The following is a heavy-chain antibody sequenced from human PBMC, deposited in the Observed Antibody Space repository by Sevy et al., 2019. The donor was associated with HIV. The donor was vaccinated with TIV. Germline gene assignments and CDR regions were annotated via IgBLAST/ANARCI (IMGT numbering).Heavy chain of an antibody. CDR1: GFTFSDYY. V-gene: IGHV3-11*01. Sequence: GGSLRLSCAASGFTFSDYYMSWVRQAPGKGLEWVSYISSSGSTIYYADSVKGRFTISRDNAKNSLYLQMNSLRAEYTAVYYCARDPTYYDFWSGYYTGWFDPWGQGTLVTVSS. D-gene: IGHD3-3*01. CDR3: ARDPTYYDFWSGYYTGWFDP. J-gene: IGHJ5*02. CDR2: ISSSGSTI.